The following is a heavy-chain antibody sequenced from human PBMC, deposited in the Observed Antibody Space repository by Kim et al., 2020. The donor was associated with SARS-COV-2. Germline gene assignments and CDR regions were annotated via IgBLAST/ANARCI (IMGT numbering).Heavy chain of an antibody. Sequence: YYKPSLKSRVTISVDTSKNQFSLKLSSVTAADTAVYYCARAVDTAMVVDYWGQGTLVTVSS. D-gene: IGHD5-18*01. CDR3: ARAVDTAMVVDY. V-gene: IGHV4-31*02. J-gene: IGHJ4*02.